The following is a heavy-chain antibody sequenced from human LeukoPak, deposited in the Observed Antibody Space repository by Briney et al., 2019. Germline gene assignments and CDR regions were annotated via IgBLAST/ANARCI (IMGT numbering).Heavy chain of an antibody. J-gene: IGHJ4*02. CDR2: INPNSGGT. CDR3: ARDLRSGYYGSGSSDY. CDR1: GYTFTGYY. V-gene: IGHV1-2*02. D-gene: IGHD3-10*01. Sequence: GASVKVSCKASGYTFTGYYMHWVRQAPGQGLEWMGWINPNSGGTNYAQKFQGRVTMTRDTSISTAYMELSRLRSDDTAVYYCARDLRSGYYGSGSSDYWGQGTLVTVSS.